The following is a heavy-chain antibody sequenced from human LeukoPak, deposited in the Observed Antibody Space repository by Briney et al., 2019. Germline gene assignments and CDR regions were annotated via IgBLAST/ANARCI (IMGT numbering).Heavy chain of an antibody. CDR2: ISYDGSNI. CDR1: GFTFNTFA. J-gene: IGHJ4*02. CDR3: AKRRGFGGVIFDY. Sequence: GGSLRLSCAASGFTFNTFAMHWVRQAPGKGLEWVAVISYDGSNIYYTDSVRGRFTISRDNSKNTLDLQMNSLRAEDTAVYYCAKRRGFGGVIFDYWGQGTLVTVSS. V-gene: IGHV3-30*18. D-gene: IGHD3-16*01.